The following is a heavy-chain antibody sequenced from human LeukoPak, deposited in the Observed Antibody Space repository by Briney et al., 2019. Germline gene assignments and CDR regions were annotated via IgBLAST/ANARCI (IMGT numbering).Heavy chain of an antibody. CDR2: IYYSGTT. D-gene: IGHD3-9*01. J-gene: IGHJ3*02. CDR3: ATHYDVLTGYAAAAFDI. CDR1: GGSISPYY. Sequence: SETLSLTCTVSGGSISPYYWSWIRQPPGKGLEWIGYIYYSGTTHYNPSLESRVTMSVDTSKNQFSLKLSSVTAADTAVYYCATHYDVLTGYAAAAFDIWGQGTMVTVSS. V-gene: IGHV4-59*08.